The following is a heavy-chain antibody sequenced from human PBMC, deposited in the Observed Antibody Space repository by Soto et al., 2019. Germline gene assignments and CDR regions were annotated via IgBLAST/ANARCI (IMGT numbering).Heavy chain of an antibody. CDR3: ARDEVRQKSAFDL. J-gene: IGHJ3*01. Sequence: PSETLSLTCTVSGGSIISGDYYWSWIRQPPGKGLEWIGYIYYSGDTSYNPSLKSRVTISIDTSKNQFSLKLSSVTAADTAVYYCARDEVRQKSAFDLWGQGTMVTVSS. D-gene: IGHD6-25*01. V-gene: IGHV4-30-4*08. CDR1: GGSIISGDYY. CDR2: IYYSGDT.